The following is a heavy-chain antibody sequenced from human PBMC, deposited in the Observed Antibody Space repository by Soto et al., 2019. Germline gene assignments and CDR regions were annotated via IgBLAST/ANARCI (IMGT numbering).Heavy chain of an antibody. V-gene: IGHV3-23*01. CDR1: GFTFSSYA. J-gene: IGHJ1*01. CDR3: AKDGTPGDYDFWSGYSDHGGYFQH. CDR2: ISGSGGST. Sequence: GGSLRLSCAASGFTFSSYAMSWVRQAPGKGLEWVSAISGSGGSTYYADSVKGRFTISRDNSKNTLYLQMNSLRAEDTAVYYCAKDGTPGDYDFWSGYSDHGGYFQHWGQGTLVTVSS. D-gene: IGHD3-3*01.